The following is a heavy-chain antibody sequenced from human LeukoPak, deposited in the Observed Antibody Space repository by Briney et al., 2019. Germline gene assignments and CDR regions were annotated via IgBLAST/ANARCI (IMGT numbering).Heavy chain of an antibody. CDR2: IIGGGDNT. D-gene: IGHD4-23*01. CDR1: GFTFSSYG. Sequence: PGGSLRLSCAASGFTFSSYGMTWVRQAPGKGLEWVSGIIGGGDNTYYADSVKDRSTISRDNSKNTLYLQMNSLRAEDTAVYYCAKDRRVTHLGGQGTLVTVSS. CDR3: AKDRRVTHL. J-gene: IGHJ4*02. V-gene: IGHV3-23*01.